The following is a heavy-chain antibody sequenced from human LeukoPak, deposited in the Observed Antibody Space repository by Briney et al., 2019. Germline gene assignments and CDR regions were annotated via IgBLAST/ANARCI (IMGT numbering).Heavy chain of an antibody. CDR3: AKAGNGYYNLDS. V-gene: IGHV3-23*01. Sequence: PGGSLRLSXAASGFTFSGFPMSWVRQSPGKGLEWVAAITGGSSTTYYADSVKGRFTISRDNSNNTLYVQMNNLRAEDTALYYCAKAGNGYYNLDSWGQGTLVTVSS. CDR2: ITGGSSTT. J-gene: IGHJ4*02. CDR1: GFTFSGFP. D-gene: IGHD3-9*01.